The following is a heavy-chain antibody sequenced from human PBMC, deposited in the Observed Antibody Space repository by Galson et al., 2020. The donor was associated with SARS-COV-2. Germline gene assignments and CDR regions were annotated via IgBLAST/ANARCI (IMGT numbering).Heavy chain of an antibody. Sequence: GESLKISCAASGFTFSYAWMSWVRQVPGKGLEWVGLIKSKAAGGTTDYAAPVKGRFTISRDDSTNTLYMEMKNLKTEDTAVYYCTTMMARFSEWTLSSQYHFDYWGQGTLVTVSS. CDR3: TTMMARFSEWTLSSQYHFDY. CDR2: IKSKAAGGTT. V-gene: IGHV3-15*01. J-gene: IGHJ4*02. CDR1: GFTFSYAW. D-gene: IGHD3-3*01.